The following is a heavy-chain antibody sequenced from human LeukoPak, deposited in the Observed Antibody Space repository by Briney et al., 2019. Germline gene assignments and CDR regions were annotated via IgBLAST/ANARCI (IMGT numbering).Heavy chain of an antibody. CDR2: INHSGST. CDR1: GGSFSGYY. CDR3: AREPYSSGYYFDY. D-gene: IGHD3-22*01. Sequence: PSETLSLTCAVYGGSFSGYYWSWIRQPPGKGLEWIGEINHSGSTNYNPSLKSRVTISVDTSKNQFSLKLSSVTAADTAVYYCAREPYSSGYYFDYWGQGTLVTVSS. J-gene: IGHJ4*02. V-gene: IGHV4-34*01.